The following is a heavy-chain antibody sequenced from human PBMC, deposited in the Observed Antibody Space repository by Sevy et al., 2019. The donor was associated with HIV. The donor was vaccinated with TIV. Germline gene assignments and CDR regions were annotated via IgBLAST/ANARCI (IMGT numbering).Heavy chain of an antibody. CDR2: ISSSGGST. J-gene: IGHJ1*01. CDR1: GFTFSAYA. CDR3: ATLRGGLYGSGYFQN. Sequence: GGSLRLSCAASGFTFSAYAMSWVRQAPGKGLEWVSCISSSGGSTYYADSVKGRFRISIDTSKNTLYLKMNSLRAEDTAVYYCATLRGGLYGSGYFQNWGQGTQVTVSS. V-gene: IGHV3-23*01. D-gene: IGHD3-10*01.